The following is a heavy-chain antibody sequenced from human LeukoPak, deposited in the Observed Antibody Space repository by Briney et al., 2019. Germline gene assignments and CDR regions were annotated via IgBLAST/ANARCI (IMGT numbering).Heavy chain of an antibody. V-gene: IGHV1-8*01. Sequence: ASVKVSCKASGYTSTSYDINWVRQATGQGLEWMGWMNPNSGNTGYAQKFQGRVTMTRNTSISTAYMELSSLRSEDTAVYYCARGGPLYMKKGATLFAYWGQGTLVTVSS. J-gene: IGHJ4*02. CDR3: ARGGPLYMKKGATLFAY. CDR2: MNPNSGNT. D-gene: IGHD1-26*01. CDR1: GYTSTSYD.